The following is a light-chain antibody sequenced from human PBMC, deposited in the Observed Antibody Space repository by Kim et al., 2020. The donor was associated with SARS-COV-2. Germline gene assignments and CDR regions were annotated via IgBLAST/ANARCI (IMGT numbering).Light chain of an antibody. V-gene: IGLV2-8*01. Sequence: QSALTQPPSASGSPGQSVTISCTGTSSDIGVYNYVSWYQQHPGKAPKLLFYEVSKRPSGVPDRFSGSKSGNTASLTVSGLQAEDEADYYCSSYAGSNILLFGGGTQLTVL. CDR3: SSYAGSNILL. CDR2: EVS. CDR1: SSDIGVYNY. J-gene: IGLJ3*02.